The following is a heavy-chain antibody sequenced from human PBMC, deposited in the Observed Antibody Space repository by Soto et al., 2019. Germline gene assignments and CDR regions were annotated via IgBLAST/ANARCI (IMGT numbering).Heavy chain of an antibody. CDR1: GGSISSGDYY. CDR2: IYYSGST. J-gene: IGHJ3*02. D-gene: IGHD3-16*01. V-gene: IGHV4-30-4*01. Sequence: SETLSLTCTVSGGSISSGDYYWSWIRQPPGKGLEWIGYIYYSGSTYYNPSLKSRVTISVDTSKNQFSLKLSSVTAADTAVYYCDRKGATDAFDIWGQGTMVTVSS. CDR3: DRKGATDAFDI.